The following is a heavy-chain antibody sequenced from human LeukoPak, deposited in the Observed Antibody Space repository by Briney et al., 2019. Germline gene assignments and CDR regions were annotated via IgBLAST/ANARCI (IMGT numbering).Heavy chain of an antibody. V-gene: IGHV1-18*01. Sequence: VLEWMGWISAYNGKTNYAQKLQGRVTTTTDTSTSTAYMELRSLRSDDTAVYYCAYGAAFDYWGQGTLVTVSS. D-gene: IGHD4-17*01. J-gene: IGHJ4*02. CDR3: AYGAAFDY. CDR2: ISAYNGKT.